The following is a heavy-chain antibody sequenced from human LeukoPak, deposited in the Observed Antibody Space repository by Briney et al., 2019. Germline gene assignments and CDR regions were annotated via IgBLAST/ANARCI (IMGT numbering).Heavy chain of an antibody. CDR3: ERGGQLWFGEVDY. CDR2: IWYDGSNK. Sequence: PGRSLRLSCAASGFTFSSYGMHWVRQAPGKGLEWVAVIWYDGSNKYYADSVKGRFTISRDNSKNTLYLQMNSLRAEDTAVYYCERGGQLWFGEVDYWGQGTLVTVSS. CDR1: GFTFSSYG. D-gene: IGHD3-10*01. J-gene: IGHJ4*02. V-gene: IGHV3-33*01.